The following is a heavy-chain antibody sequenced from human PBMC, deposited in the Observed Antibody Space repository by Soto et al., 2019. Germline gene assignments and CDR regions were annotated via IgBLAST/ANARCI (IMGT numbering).Heavy chain of an antibody. J-gene: IGHJ4*02. D-gene: IGHD3-10*01. Sequence: QVQLQESGPGLLKPSQTLSLTCTVSGGSISSGGYSWSWIRQHPGKGLEWIGYIYYSGGTYYNPSLKSRVAISGDTSKTQFSLNLSSVTAADTAVYYCARDSGTGDLDYWGQGTLVTVSS. CDR3: ARDSGTGDLDY. CDR1: GGSISSGGYS. V-gene: IGHV4-31*03. CDR2: IYYSGGT.